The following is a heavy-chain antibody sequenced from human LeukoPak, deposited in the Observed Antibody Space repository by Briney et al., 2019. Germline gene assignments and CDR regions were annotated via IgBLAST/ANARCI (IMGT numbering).Heavy chain of an antibody. V-gene: IGHV4-34*01. Sequence: SETLSLTCAVYGGSFSGYYWSWIRQPPGRGLEWIGEINHSGSTNYNPSLKSRVTMSVDTSKNQFSLKLTSVTAADTAVYYCAGNLMGGEKRYSYDYFFDSWGQGTLVTVSS. CDR3: AGNLMGGEKRYSYDYFFDS. CDR1: GGSFSGYY. J-gene: IGHJ4*02. D-gene: IGHD5-18*01. CDR2: INHSGST.